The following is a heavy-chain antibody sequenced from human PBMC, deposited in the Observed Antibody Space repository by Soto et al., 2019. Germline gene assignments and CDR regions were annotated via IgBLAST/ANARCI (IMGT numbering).Heavy chain of an antibody. CDR3: ARGGYYDSSGSRNYHYYGMNV. J-gene: IGHJ6*02. CDR1: GYTFTNYG. CDR2: INVYNGNT. D-gene: IGHD3-22*01. V-gene: IGHV1-18*01. Sequence: ASVKVSWKGSGYTFTNYGSGWVRQTPEQGLEWMGWINVYNGNTKYAQKVQGRVSMSTDTSTNTAYMELRSLRSDDTAMYYCARGGYYDSSGSRNYHYYGMNVWGQGTTVTVSS.